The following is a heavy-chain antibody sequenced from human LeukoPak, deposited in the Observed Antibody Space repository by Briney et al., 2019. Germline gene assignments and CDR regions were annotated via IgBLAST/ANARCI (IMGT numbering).Heavy chain of an antibody. CDR2: IYCRGSG. J-gene: IGHJ4*02. CDR1: GSISTGGYY. D-gene: IGHD2-15*01. Sequence: SETLSLTCSVSGSISTGGYYWSWIRQQPGKGLEWMGYIYCRGSGHYNPSLKSRITISVDRSRDQFSLTLSSVTAADTPVYYCARAARYCSGGSCYFFDYWGRGTLVTVSS. CDR3: ARAARYCSGGSCYFFDY. V-gene: IGHV4-31*03.